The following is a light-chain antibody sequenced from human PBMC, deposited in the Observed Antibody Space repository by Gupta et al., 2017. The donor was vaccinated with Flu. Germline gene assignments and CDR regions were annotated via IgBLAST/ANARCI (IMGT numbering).Light chain of an antibody. CDR2: AAS. Sequence: DIQMTQSPSSVSASIGDRVTITCRANESISNWLAWYQQKPGKAPNLLIYAASSVQSGVPSRFSGSGFGTDFTLTISSLQPEDFATYYCQHGDSFPLTFGGGTKVEI. V-gene: IGKV1-12*01. J-gene: IGKJ4*01. CDR3: QHGDSFPLT. CDR1: ESISNW.